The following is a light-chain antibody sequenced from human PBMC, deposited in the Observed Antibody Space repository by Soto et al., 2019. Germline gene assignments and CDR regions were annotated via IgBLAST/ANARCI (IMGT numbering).Light chain of an antibody. CDR2: AAS. Sequence: AIRMTQSPSSLSASTGDRVTITCRSSQGISSYLAWYHNKPGNAPKLLIYAASTLQSGVPSRFSGSGSGTDCTLTISCLQSEDVATYYCQQYYSYPRTFGQGTKVDIK. CDR3: QQYYSYPRT. J-gene: IGKJ1*01. CDR1: QGISSY. V-gene: IGKV1-8*01.